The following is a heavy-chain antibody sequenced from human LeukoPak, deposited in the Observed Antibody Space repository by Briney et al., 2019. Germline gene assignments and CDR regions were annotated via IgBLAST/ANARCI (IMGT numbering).Heavy chain of an antibody. CDR3: ARDLVGATTGY. CDR1: GYTLTSYY. D-gene: IGHD1-26*01. J-gene: IGHJ4*02. Sequence: ASVKVSCKASGYTLTSYYMHWVRQAPGQGLEWMRIINPSGGSTSYAQKFQGRVTMTRDMSTSTVYMELSSLRSEDTAVYYCARDLVGATTGYWGQGTLVTVSS. CDR2: INPSGGST. V-gene: IGHV1-46*01.